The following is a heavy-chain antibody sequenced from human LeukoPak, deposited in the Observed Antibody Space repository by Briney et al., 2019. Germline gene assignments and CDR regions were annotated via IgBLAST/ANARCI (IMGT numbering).Heavy chain of an antibody. D-gene: IGHD3-10*01. J-gene: IGHJ4*02. V-gene: IGHV4-34*01. CDR3: ARVAGSGSYADY. CDR1: GGSFSGYY. CDR2: INHSGST. Sequence: SETLSLTCAVYGGSFSGYYWSWIRQPPGKGLEWIGEINHSGSTNYNPSLKSRVTIAVDTSKNQFSLKLSSVTAADTAVYYCARVAGSGSYADYWGQGTLVTVSS.